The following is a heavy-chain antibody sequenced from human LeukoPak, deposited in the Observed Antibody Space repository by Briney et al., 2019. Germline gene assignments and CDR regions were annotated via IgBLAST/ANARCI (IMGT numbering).Heavy chain of an antibody. CDR3: ARDLYYYDSSGYSY. CDR1: GFTFSSCA. V-gene: IGHV3-23*01. J-gene: IGHJ4*02. CDR2: LSDSGGST. D-gene: IGHD3-22*01. Sequence: GGSLRLSCVASGFTFSSCAMSWVRQAPGKGLEWVSALSDSGGSTYYADSVKGRFTISRDNAKNSLYLQMNSLRAEDTAVYYCARDLYYYDSSGYSYWGQGTLVTVSS.